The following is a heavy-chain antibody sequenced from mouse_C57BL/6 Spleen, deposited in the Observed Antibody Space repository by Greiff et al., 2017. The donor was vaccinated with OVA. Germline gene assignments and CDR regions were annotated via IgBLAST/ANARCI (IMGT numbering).Heavy chain of an antibody. CDR1: GYAFSSSW. V-gene: IGHV1-82*01. J-gene: IGHJ4*01. CDR3: AANWGYAMDY. D-gene: IGHD4-1*01. Sequence: QVQLQQSGPELVKPGASVKISCKASGYAFSSSWMNWVKQRPGKGLEWIGRIYPGDGDTNYNGKFKGKATLTADKSSSTACMQLSSLTSEDSAVYCCAANWGYAMDYWGQGTSVTVSS. CDR2: IYPGDGDT.